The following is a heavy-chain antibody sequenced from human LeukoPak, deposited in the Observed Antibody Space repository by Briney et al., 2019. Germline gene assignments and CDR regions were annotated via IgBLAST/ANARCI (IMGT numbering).Heavy chain of an antibody. Sequence: GGSLRLSCAASGFTFSSYAMHWVRQAPGKGLEWVAVISYDGSNKYYADSVKGRFTISRDNSKNTLYLQMNSLRSEDTAVYYCARGTRYCSSTSCSYYFDYWGQGTLVTVSS. J-gene: IGHJ4*02. V-gene: IGHV3-30-3*01. CDR3: ARGTRYCSSTSCSYYFDY. CDR1: GFTFSSYA. D-gene: IGHD2-2*01. CDR2: ISYDGSNK.